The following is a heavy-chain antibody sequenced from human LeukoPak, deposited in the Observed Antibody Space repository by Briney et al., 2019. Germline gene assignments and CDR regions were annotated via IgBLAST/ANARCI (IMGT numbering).Heavy chain of an antibody. V-gene: IGHV3-48*01. CDR1: GFTFSSYN. D-gene: IGHD3-10*01. CDR2: ISSSRGIK. Sequence: PGGSLRLSCAASGFTFSSYNMIWVRQAPGKGLEWVSYISSSRGIKYYADSVKGRFTISRDNAKISLFLQMNSLRAEDTAVYYCARELHDYFYMDVWGKGTTITVSS. CDR3: ARELHDYFYMDV. J-gene: IGHJ6*03.